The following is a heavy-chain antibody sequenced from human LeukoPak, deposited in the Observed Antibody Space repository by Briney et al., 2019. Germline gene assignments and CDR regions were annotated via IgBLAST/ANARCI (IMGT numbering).Heavy chain of an antibody. V-gene: IGHV3-23*01. Sequence: GGSLRLSCAAAGFTFSSYAMSWVRQAPGKGLEWVSAIRVSGGSTYYADSVKGRFTIPRDNSKNTLYLQMNSLRAEDTAVYYCAKEFFGWAFDIWGQGTMVTVSS. D-gene: IGHD3-3*01. J-gene: IGHJ3*02. CDR3: AKEFFGWAFDI. CDR1: GFTFSSYA. CDR2: IRVSGGST.